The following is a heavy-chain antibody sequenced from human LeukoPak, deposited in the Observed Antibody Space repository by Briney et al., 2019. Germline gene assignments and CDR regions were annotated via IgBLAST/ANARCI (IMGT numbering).Heavy chain of an antibody. CDR3: ARGRSGSYWGFYYYYMDV. Sequence: ASVKVSCQASGYTFRNYVISWVRQVPGQGLEWVAWISVYTGETDYSQKFQGRVTLTTDTSTSTAYMEMRSLRSDDTAVYYCARGRSGSYWGFYYYYMDVWGKGTPVTVSS. J-gene: IGHJ6*03. D-gene: IGHD1-26*01. V-gene: IGHV1-18*01. CDR1: GYTFRNYV. CDR2: ISVYTGET.